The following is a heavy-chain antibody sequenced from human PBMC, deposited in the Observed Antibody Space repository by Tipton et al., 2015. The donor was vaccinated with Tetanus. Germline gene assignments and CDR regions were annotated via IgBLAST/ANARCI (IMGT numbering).Heavy chain of an antibody. CDR2: IRSKAYGGTT. D-gene: IGHD2-21*02. V-gene: IGHV3-49*04. Sequence: SLRLSCAASGFTASSNYMSWVRQAPGKGLERVGFIRSKAYGGTTEYAVSVKGRFTISRDDSKSIAYLQMNSLKTEDTAVYYCGSALYGGGDCYSDYWGQGTLVTVSS. CDR1: GFTASSNY. CDR3: GSALYGGGDCYSDY. J-gene: IGHJ4*02.